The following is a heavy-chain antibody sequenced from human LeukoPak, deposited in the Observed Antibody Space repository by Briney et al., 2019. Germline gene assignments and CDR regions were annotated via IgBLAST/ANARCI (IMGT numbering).Heavy chain of an antibody. J-gene: IGHJ4*02. CDR1: GFTFSSYW. CDR2: IKQDGSEK. V-gene: IGHV3-7*01. D-gene: IGHD6-19*01. Sequence: GGSLRLSCAASGFTFSSYWMSWVRQAPGKGLEWVANIKQDGSEKYYVDSVKGRFTISRDNAKNSLYLQMNSLRAEDTAVYYCAAAVAGTLQEIDYWGQGTLVTVSS. CDR3: AAAVAGTLQEIDY.